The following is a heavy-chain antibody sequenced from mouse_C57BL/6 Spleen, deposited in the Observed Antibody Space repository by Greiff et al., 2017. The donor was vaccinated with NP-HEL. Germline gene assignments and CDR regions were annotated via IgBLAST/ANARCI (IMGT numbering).Heavy chain of an antibody. CDR2: IYPGSGST. V-gene: IGHV1-55*01. D-gene: IGHD1-1*01. CDR3: ARSDCYGSSGFAY. J-gene: IGHJ3*01. CDR1: GYTFTSYW. Sequence: VQLQQSGAELVKPGASVKMSCKASGYTFTSYWITWVKQRPGQGLEWIGDIYPGSGSTNYNEKFKSKATLTVDPSSSTAYMALSSLTSEDAAVYYCARSDCYGSSGFAYWGQGTLVTVSA.